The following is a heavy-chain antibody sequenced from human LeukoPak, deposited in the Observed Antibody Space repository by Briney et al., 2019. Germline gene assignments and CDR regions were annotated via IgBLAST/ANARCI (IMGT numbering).Heavy chain of an antibody. CDR1: GGSFSGYY. D-gene: IGHD6-13*01. V-gene: IGHV4-34*01. CDR2: INHSGST. CDR3: ARGRGSSWYYYYYGMDV. J-gene: IGHJ6*02. Sequence: PSETLSLTCAVSGGSFSGYYWSWIRQPPGKGLEWIGEINHSGSTNYNPSLKSRVTISVDPSKNPFSLKLSSVTAADTAVYYCARGRGSSWYYYYYGMDVWGQGTTVTVSS.